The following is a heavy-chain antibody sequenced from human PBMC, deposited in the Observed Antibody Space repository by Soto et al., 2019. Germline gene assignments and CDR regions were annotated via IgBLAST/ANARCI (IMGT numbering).Heavy chain of an antibody. Sequence: QVQLVESGGGVVQPGRSLRLSCAASGFTFSNYGMHWVRQAPGKGLEWVAGISYDGSSKYYADSVKGRFTISRDNSKDTLYLQMNSLRAEDTAAYYWAKDQENGAYDTTRPIDYWGQGTLVTVSS. V-gene: IGHV3-30*18. J-gene: IGHJ4*02. CDR2: ISYDGSSK. CDR3: AKDQENGAYDTTRPIDY. D-gene: IGHD5-12*01. CDR1: GFTFSNYG.